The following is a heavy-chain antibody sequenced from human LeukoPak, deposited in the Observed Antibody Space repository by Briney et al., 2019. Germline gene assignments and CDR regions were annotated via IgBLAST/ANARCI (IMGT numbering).Heavy chain of an antibody. J-gene: IGHJ4*02. CDR2: IFTSGRT. CDR3: ARDQYKLNYDIFTGYDSQ. CDR1: GGSISSGSYY. V-gene: IGHV4-61*02. Sequence: SETLSLTCTLSGGSISSGSYYWSWIRQPAGKGLEWIGRIFTSGRTKYNPSLKSRVTISVDTSKNQFSLKLSSVTAADTDVYYCARDQYKLNYDIFTGYDSQWGQGTLVTVSS. D-gene: IGHD3-9*01.